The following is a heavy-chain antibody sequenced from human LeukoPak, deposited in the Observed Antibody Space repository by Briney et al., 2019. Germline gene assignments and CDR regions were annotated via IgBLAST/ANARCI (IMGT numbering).Heavy chain of an antibody. V-gene: IGHV3-11*01. CDR1: GFTFSDYY. CDR2: ISSSDSTI. J-gene: IGHJ6*02. D-gene: IGHD1-1*01. CDR3: ASSGTPLESWYYGMDV. Sequence: GGSLRLSCAASGFTFSDYYMSWIRQAPGKGLEWVSYISSSDSTIYYADSVKGRFTISRDNAKNSLYLQMNSLRAEDTAVYYCASSGTPLESWYYGMDVWGQGTTVTVSS.